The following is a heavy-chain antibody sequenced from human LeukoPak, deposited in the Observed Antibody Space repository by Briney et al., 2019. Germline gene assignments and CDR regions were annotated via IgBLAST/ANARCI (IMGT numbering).Heavy chain of an antibody. CDR1: GFTFSSYS. CDR3: ARESTVTRDFDY. Sequence: PGGSLRLSCAASGFTFSSYSMNWVRQAPGKGLEWVSSISSSSSYIYYADSVKGRFTISRDNAKNSLYLQMNSLRAEDTAVYYCARESTVTRDFDYWGQGTLVTVSS. V-gene: IGHV3-21*01. D-gene: IGHD4-17*01. CDR2: ISSSSSYI. J-gene: IGHJ4*02.